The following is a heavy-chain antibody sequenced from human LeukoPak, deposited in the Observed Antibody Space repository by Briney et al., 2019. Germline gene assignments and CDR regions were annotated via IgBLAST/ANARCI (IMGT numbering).Heavy chain of an antibody. J-gene: IGHJ3*02. D-gene: IGHD4-17*01. CDR3: TSDLYGDYLEVGALDI. Sequence: PGGPLTLSCGASGFTFNNAWMRCVRQPPGEGRVCVGRIKSKTDGRTTDCAAHVKGRFTISRDDSKNTLYLQMNSLLTDDTAVYYCTSDLYGDYLEVGALDIWGQGTMVTVSS. CDR1: GFTFNNAW. V-gene: IGHV3-15*01. CDR2: IKSKTDGRTT.